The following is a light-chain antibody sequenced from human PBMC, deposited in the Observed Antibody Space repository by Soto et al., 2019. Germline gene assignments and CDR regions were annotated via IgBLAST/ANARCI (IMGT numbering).Light chain of an antibody. CDR1: QSVGSY. V-gene: IGKV3-11*01. Sequence: EIMLTQSPATLSLSPGERATLSCRASQSVGSYLAWYQQKPGQAPRLLIYDASNRATGIPARFSGSGSGTDFTLTISSLEPEDFAVYVCQQRSNWPLTFGGGTKVAIK. J-gene: IGKJ4*01. CDR2: DAS. CDR3: QQRSNWPLT.